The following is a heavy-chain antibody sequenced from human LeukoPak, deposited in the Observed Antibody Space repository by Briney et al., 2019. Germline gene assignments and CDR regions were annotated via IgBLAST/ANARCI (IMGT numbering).Heavy chain of an antibody. CDR3: ARGSIAAAGFFDY. J-gene: IGHJ4*02. CDR1: GVSISSYY. CDR2: IYYSGNT. Sequence: SETLSLTCTVSGVSISSYYWSWIRQPPGKGLEWIGYIYYSGNTNYNPSLKSRVTISIDTSKNQFSLKLSSVTAADTAVYYCARGSIAAAGFFDYWGQGTLVTVSS. V-gene: IGHV4-59*12. D-gene: IGHD6-13*01.